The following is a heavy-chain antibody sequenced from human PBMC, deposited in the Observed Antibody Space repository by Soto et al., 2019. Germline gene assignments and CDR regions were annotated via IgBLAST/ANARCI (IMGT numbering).Heavy chain of an antibody. Sequence: GGLLRLSCAASGFTFSSYAMSWVRQAPGKGLEWVSAISGSGGSTYYADSVKGRFTISRDNSKNTLYLQMNSLRAEDTAVYYCAKRYCSSTSCLMYNWFDPWGQGTLVTVSS. D-gene: IGHD2-2*01. V-gene: IGHV3-23*01. CDR1: GFTFSSYA. CDR3: AKRYCSSTSCLMYNWFDP. J-gene: IGHJ5*02. CDR2: ISGSGGST.